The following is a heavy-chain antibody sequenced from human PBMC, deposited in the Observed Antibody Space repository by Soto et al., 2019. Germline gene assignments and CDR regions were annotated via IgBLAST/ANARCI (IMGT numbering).Heavy chain of an antibody. CDR1: GGSISSGSYY. CDR2: ILNSGSI. CDR3: ARQWIAPAQYYFDY. J-gene: IGHJ4*02. D-gene: IGHD6-13*01. Sequence: SETLSLTCTVSGGSISSGSYYWTWIRQPPGKALEWIGYILNSGSINYNPSLESRVTISLDTSKNQFFLKLSSMTAADTAVYYCARQWIAPAQYYFDYWGQGTLVTVSS. V-gene: IGHV4-61*01.